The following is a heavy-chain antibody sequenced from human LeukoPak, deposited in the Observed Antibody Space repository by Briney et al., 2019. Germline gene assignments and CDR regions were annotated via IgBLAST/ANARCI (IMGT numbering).Heavy chain of an antibody. Sequence: GASVKVSCKASGYTFTTYPIHWVRQAPGQRLEWMGWISAGNGNTKYSQNFQGRVTFISNTSATTAFMELSSLRSEDAAVYYCARDSGSGNNDYWGQGTLVTVSS. CDR2: ISAGNGNT. V-gene: IGHV1-3*01. J-gene: IGHJ4*02. CDR1: GYTFTTYP. CDR3: ARDSGSGNNDY. D-gene: IGHD1-26*01.